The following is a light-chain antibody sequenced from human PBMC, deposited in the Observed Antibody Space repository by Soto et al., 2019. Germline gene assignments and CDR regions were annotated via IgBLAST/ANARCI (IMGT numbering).Light chain of an antibody. V-gene: IGKV4-1*01. CDR2: WAS. J-gene: IGKJ2*01. CDR1: QTLLYSSNNKNY. Sequence: DIVMTQSPDSLAVSLGERATFNCKSSQTLLYSSNNKNYLAWYQQKPGQPPKVIIYWASTRNSGVPDRFSGSGSWTDFSLTISRLQAEEVAVYYCQQYYATPYTFGQGTKLEIK. CDR3: QQYYATPYT.